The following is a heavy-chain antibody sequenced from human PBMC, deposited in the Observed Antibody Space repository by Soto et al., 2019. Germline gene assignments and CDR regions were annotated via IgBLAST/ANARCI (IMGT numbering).Heavy chain of an antibody. CDR1: GFTFNNYA. J-gene: IGHJ5*02. V-gene: IGHV3-23*01. D-gene: IGHD2-2*01. Sequence: LRLSCAASGFTFNNYAMTWVRRAPGKGLEWVSSISASGGGTFYADSVKGRFIISRDSSKNTLYLQMNSLRVEDTAVYYCAKSRTATTSCYGSWGQGARVTVSS. CDR3: AKSRTATTSCYGS. CDR2: ISASGGGT.